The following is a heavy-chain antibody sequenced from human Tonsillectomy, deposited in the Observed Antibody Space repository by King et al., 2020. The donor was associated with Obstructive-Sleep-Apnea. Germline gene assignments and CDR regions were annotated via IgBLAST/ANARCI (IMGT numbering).Heavy chain of an antibody. D-gene: IGHD3-22*01. CDR2: ISAYNGNT. CDR3: ARALYYYDSSGFGFDY. V-gene: IGHV1-18*01. CDR1: GYTFSSYG. Sequence: QLVQSGAEVKKPGASVKVSCKASGYTFSSYGISWVRQAPGQGLEWMGWISAYNGNTNYAQKLQGRVTMTTDTSTSTAYMELRSLGSDETAVYYCARALYYYDSSGFGFDYWGQGTLVTVSS. J-gene: IGHJ4*02.